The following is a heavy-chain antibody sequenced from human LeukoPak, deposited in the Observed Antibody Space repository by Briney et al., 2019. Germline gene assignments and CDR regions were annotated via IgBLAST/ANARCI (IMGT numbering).Heavy chain of an antibody. CDR1: GGSINSGDYY. D-gene: IGHD6-13*01. J-gene: IGHJ4*02. Sequence: SQTLCLTCTVSGGSINSGDYYWSWIRQPPGKGVEWIGHIYYSGSTNYNPSLKSRVTISVDTSKNQFFLKLSSVTAADTAVYYCARGGKIAAWYYFDYWGQGTLVTVSS. CDR2: IYYSGST. CDR3: ARGGKIAAWYYFDY. V-gene: IGHV4-30-4*01.